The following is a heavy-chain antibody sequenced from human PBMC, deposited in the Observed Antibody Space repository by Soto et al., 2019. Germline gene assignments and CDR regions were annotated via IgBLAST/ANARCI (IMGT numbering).Heavy chain of an antibody. CDR1: GGSISSSSYY. Sequence: PSATLSLTWTVSGGSISSSSYYWSWIRQPPGKGLEWIGRIYYSGSTYCNQSLKSPLTIYIDTSKNQFSSKLSSVTAAHTAVYYCARQGLLXYDILAGRENYYYGMDVWGQGTTVTVSS. J-gene: IGHJ6*02. CDR3: ARQGLLXYDILAGRENYYYGMDV. CDR2: IYYSGST. V-gene: IGHV4-39*01. D-gene: IGHD3-9*01.